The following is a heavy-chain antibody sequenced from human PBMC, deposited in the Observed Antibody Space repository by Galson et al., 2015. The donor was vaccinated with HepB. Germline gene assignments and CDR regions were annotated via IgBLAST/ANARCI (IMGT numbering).Heavy chain of an antibody. Sequence: SLRLSCAASGFTFSNAWMSWVRQAPGKGLEWVGRIKSKTDGGTTDYAAPVKGRFTISRDDSKNTLYLQMNSLKTEDTAVYYCTTIVGVTHNFDYWGQGTLVTVSS. CDR1: GFTFSNAW. D-gene: IGHD1-26*01. CDR2: IKSKTDGGTT. V-gene: IGHV3-15*01. J-gene: IGHJ4*02. CDR3: TTIVGVTHNFDY.